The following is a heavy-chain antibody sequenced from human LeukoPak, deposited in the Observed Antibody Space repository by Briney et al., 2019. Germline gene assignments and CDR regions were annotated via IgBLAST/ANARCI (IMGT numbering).Heavy chain of an antibody. CDR2: ISSSGSTI. CDR1: GFTFSSYE. D-gene: IGHD3-10*01. Sequence: GGSLRLSCAASGFTFSSYEMNWVRQAPGKGLEWVSYISSSGSTIYYADSVKGRFTISRDNAKNSLYLQMNSLRAEDTAVYYCARDGVKWFGGYYFDYWGQGTLVTVSS. V-gene: IGHV3-48*03. CDR3: ARDGVKWFGGYYFDY. J-gene: IGHJ4*02.